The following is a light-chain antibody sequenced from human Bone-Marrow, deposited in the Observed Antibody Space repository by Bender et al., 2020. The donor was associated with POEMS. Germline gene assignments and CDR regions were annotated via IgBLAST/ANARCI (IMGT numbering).Light chain of an antibody. CDR3: TSFTAHNTFVI. V-gene: IGLV1-40*01. CDR2: ANI. J-gene: IGLJ2*01. CDR1: ISNIGAGFG. Sequence: QSVLTQPPSVSGAPGQRVTISCTGSISNIGAGFGVNWYQHLPGTAPKLLIYANINRPSGVSSRFSGSKSGNTASLTISGLQAEDEADYYCTSFTAHNTFVIFGGGTRLTVL.